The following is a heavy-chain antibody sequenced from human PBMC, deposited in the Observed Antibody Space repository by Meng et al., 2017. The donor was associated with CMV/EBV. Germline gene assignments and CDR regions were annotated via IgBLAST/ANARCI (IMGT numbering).Heavy chain of an antibody. V-gene: IGHV3-30*02. D-gene: IGHD3-10*01. CDR3: AKGGGRMVRDNWFDP. CDR2: IRYDGSNK. CDR1: GFTFSSYG. Sequence: GESLKISCEASGFTFSSYGMHWVRQAPRKGLEWVAFIRYDGSNKYYADSVKGRFTISRDNSKNTLYLQMNSLRAEDTAVYYCAKGGGRMVRDNWFDPWGQGTLVTVSS. J-gene: IGHJ5*02.